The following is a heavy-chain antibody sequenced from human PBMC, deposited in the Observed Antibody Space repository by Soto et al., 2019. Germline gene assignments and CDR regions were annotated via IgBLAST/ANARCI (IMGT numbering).Heavy chain of an antibody. Sequence: PGGSLRLSCAASGFTFSDYYMPWIRQAPGKGPEWVSYISSSGRYTNYADSVKGRFTISRDNARNTVFLQLNSLRAEDTAIYYCARIGEELLYQFFFDYWGLGTMVTVYS. CDR2: ISSSGRYT. CDR1: GFTFSDYY. J-gene: IGHJ4*02. V-gene: IGHV3-11*06. D-gene: IGHD3-3*01. CDR3: ARIGEELLYQFFFDY.